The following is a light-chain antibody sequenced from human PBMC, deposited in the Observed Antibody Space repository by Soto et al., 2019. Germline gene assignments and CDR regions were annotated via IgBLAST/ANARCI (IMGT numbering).Light chain of an antibody. V-gene: IGLV2-23*01. J-gene: IGLJ3*02. Sequence: QSALTQPASVSGSPGQSITISCTGTSSDVGSYNLVSWYQQHPGKAPKLMIYEGCKRPSGVSNRFSGSKSGNTASLTISGLQAEDEADYYCCSYAGSSTPGVFGGGTKLTVL. CDR1: SSDVGSYNL. CDR3: CSYAGSSTPGV. CDR2: EGC.